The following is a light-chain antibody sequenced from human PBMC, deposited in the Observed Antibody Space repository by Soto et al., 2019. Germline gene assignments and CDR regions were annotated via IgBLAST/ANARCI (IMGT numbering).Light chain of an antibody. CDR3: QQYDNWPT. CDR2: GAS. J-gene: IGKJ1*01. CDR1: QSVGTN. Sequence: MCQSSASLCVSLRDGATLSTRASQSVGTNLAWYQQKPGQAPRLLIYGASTRATGFPARFSGSGSGTEFTLTISSLQSEEFAVYYCQQYDNWPTSGQGTKVDIK. V-gene: IGKV3-15*01.